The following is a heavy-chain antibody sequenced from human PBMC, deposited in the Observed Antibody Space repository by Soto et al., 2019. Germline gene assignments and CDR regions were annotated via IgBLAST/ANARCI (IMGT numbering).Heavy chain of an antibody. D-gene: IGHD3-16*01. J-gene: IGHJ6*04. CDR2: TYYKSKWNN. CDR3: TGITWLRGMDV. V-gene: IGHV6-1*01. CDR1: GDSVSSISAA. Sequence: SQTLSLTCAIYGDSVSSISAAWNWIRQSPSRGLDWRGRTYYKSKWNNDYALPVKSRITINPDTSKNQFSLHLYSVTPEDTVVYYCTGITWLRGMDVRGKGTPGTLAS.